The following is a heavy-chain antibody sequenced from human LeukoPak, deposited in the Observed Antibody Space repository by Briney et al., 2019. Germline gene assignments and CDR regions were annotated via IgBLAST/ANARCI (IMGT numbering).Heavy chain of an antibody. CDR2: IYPGDSDT. CDR3: ARLDGSNWGSLSLDP. V-gene: IGHV5-51*01. J-gene: IGHJ5*02. D-gene: IGHD7-27*01. Sequence: GESLKISCKGSGYSFTSYWIGWVRQMPGEGLEWMGIIYPGDSDTRYSPSFQGQVTISADKSISTAYLQWSSLKASDTAMYYCARLDGSNWGSLSLDPWGQGTLVTVSS. CDR1: GYSFTSYW.